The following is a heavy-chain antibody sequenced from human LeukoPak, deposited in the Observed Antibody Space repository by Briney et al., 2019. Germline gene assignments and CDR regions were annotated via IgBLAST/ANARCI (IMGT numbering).Heavy chain of an antibody. V-gene: IGHV4-31*03. CDR2: IYYSGST. J-gene: IGHJ4*02. CDR1: GGSISSNYYY. CDR3: ARAEGSGSYWPDY. Sequence: SETLSLTCTVSGGSISSNYYYWSWIRQHPGKGLEWIGYIYYSGSTYYNPSLKSRVTISVDTSKNQFSLKLSSVTAADTAVYYCARAEGSGSYWPDYWGQGTLVTVSS. D-gene: IGHD3-10*01.